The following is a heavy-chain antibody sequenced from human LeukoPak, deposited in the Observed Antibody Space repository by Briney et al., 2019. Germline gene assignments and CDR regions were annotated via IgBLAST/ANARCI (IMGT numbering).Heavy chain of an antibody. CDR1: GFTVSSNY. Sequence: GGSLRLSCAASGFTVSSNYMSWVRQAPGKGLEWVSAIYSGGSTYYADSVKGRFTISRDNSKNTLYLQMSSLRAEDTAVYYCARDKGDSSGYYTHYYYYGMDVWGQGTTVTVSS. V-gene: IGHV3-66*01. D-gene: IGHD3-22*01. CDR2: IYSGGST. J-gene: IGHJ6*02. CDR3: ARDKGDSSGYYTHYYYYGMDV.